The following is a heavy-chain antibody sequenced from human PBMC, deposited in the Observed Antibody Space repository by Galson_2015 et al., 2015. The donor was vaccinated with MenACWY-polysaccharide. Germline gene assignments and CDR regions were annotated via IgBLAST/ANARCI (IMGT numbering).Heavy chain of an antibody. CDR1: GFTFSSYW. CDR2: IKHGGGKK. Sequence: SLRLSCAASGFTFSSYWMNWVRQAPGKGLEWVSNIKHGGGKKYYVDSVKGRFTISRDNAKNSLYLQMNSLRAEDTAVYYWARVNYYDSSGYYCPRYGIDAWGQGTPVTVSS. D-gene: IGHD3-22*01. V-gene: IGHV3-7*03. CDR3: ARVNYYDSSGYYCPRYGIDA. J-gene: IGHJ5*02.